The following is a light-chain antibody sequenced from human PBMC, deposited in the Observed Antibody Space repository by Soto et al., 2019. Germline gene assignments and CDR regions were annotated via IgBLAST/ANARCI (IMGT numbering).Light chain of an antibody. J-gene: IGKJ4*01. CDR3: QEGTYWPA. CDR1: QGVSRK. Sequence: DIVMTQSPATLSVTPGERVTFSCRASQGVSRKLAWYQHKPGQAPRLLISGASTGATGIPARFSGSGSGTEFTLTISSLQSEDFAVYYWQEGTYWPAFGGGTKVDIK. CDR2: GAS. V-gene: IGKV3-15*01.